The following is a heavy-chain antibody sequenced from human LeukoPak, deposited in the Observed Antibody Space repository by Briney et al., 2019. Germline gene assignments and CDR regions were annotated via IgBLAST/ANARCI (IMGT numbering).Heavy chain of an antibody. J-gene: IGHJ4*02. CDR3: ARGKNQRITIFGVVNRGFDY. CDR1: GGSFSGYY. D-gene: IGHD3-3*01. CDR2: INHSGST. Sequence: SETLSLTCAVYGGSFSGYYWTWIRQPPGKGLEWIGEINHSGSTNYNTALKSRVTISVDTSKNQFSRKLSSVPAADTAVYYCARGKNQRITIFGVVNRGFDYWGQGTLVTVSS. V-gene: IGHV4-34*01.